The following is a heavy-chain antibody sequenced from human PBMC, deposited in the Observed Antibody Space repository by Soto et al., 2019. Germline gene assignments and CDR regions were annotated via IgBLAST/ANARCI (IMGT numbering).Heavy chain of an antibody. D-gene: IGHD3-3*01. J-gene: IGHJ4*02. CDR1: GGSIKSGGYY. CDR3: ASATFVFGVLDY. Sequence: SETLSLTCTVSGGSIKSGGYYWTWIRQHPGKGLEWIGYIYNSGSTIYDIGNTYYSPSLKMGVTMSLDTSKSQFSLNLSSVTAADTAVYYCASATFVFGVLDYCGRGTLVTVYS. CDR2: IYNSGSTIYDIGNT. V-gene: IGHV4-31*03.